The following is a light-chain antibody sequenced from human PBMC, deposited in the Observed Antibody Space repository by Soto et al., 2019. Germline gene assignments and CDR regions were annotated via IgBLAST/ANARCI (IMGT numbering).Light chain of an antibody. V-gene: IGKV3-11*01. Sequence: EVAMTQSPDTLSLSTGDRATLSCRASQCVRSDLAWYQQKAGQSPRLLIYGASTRAAETPARFSGSGSGTDFTLTISSLEPEDFAVYYCQQRSNWPQLTFGGGTKVDIK. CDR3: QQRSNWPQLT. J-gene: IGKJ4*01. CDR2: GAS. CDR1: QCVRSD.